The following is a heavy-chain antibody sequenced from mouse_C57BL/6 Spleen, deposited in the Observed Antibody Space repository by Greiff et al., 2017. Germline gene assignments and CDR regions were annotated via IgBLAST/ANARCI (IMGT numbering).Heavy chain of an antibody. CDR3: ARGDYSNYEWYFDV. Sequence: VKLVESGAELVKPGASVKMSCKASGYTFTTYPIEWMKQNHGKSLEWIGNFHPYNDDTKYNEKFKGKATLTVEKSSSTVYLELSRLTSDDSAVYYCARGDYSNYEWYFDVWGTGTTVTFSS. D-gene: IGHD2-5*01. CDR1: GYTFTTYP. J-gene: IGHJ1*03. CDR2: FHPYNDDT. V-gene: IGHV1-47*01.